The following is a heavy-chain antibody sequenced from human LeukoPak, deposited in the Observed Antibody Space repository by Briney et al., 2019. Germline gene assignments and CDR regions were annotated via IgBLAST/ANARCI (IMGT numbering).Heavy chain of an antibody. CDR2: IYTSGST. CDR1: GGSISSGSYY. Sequence: PSETLSLTCTVSGGSISSGSYYWSWIRQPAGKGLEWIGRIYTSGSTNYNPSLKSRVTISVDTSKNQFSLKLSSVTAADTAVYYCARDIGSPGDYYYYMDVWGKGTTVTVSS. CDR3: ARDIGSPGDYYYYMDV. D-gene: IGHD3-10*01. J-gene: IGHJ6*03. V-gene: IGHV4-61*02.